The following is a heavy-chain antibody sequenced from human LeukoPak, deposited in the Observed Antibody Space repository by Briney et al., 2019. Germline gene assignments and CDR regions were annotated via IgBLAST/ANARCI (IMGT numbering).Heavy chain of an antibody. Sequence: GASVKVSCKASGYTFTSYDINWVRQATGQGLEWMGWMNPSSGNTGYAQKFQGRVTMTRDTSISTAYMELSSLTSDDTAVYYCARDGDGSGSHRGHWGQGALVTVSS. CDR1: GYTFTSYD. J-gene: IGHJ4*02. V-gene: IGHV1-8*01. D-gene: IGHD3-10*01. CDR3: ARDGDGSGSHRGH. CDR2: MNPSSGNT.